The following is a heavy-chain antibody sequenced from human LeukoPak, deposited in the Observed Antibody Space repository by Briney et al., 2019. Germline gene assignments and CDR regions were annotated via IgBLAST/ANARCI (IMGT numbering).Heavy chain of an antibody. Sequence: SETLSLACAVSGGSISSGGYSWSWIRQPPGKGLEWIGYIYHSGSTYYNPSLKSRVTISVDRSKNQFSLKLSSVTAADTAVYYCARAPCYDILTGYRVHYFDYWGQGTLVTVSS. D-gene: IGHD3-9*01. CDR3: ARAPCYDILTGYRVHYFDY. J-gene: IGHJ4*02. CDR1: GGSISSGGYS. CDR2: IYHSGST. V-gene: IGHV4-30-2*01.